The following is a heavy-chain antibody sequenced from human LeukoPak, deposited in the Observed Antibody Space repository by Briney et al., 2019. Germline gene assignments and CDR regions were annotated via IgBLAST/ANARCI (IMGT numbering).Heavy chain of an antibody. J-gene: IGHJ4*02. V-gene: IGHV3-7*01. CDR2: IKQDGSEK. D-gene: IGHD1-26*01. CDR3: ATDLSKWELLYGD. CDR1: GFTFSDYW. Sequence: PGGSLRLSCAASGFTFSDYWMTWVRQAPGKGLEWVANIKQDGSEKYYVDSVKGRFTISRDNAKNSLSLQTNSLRAEDTAVYFCATDLSKWELLYGDWGPGTLVTVSS.